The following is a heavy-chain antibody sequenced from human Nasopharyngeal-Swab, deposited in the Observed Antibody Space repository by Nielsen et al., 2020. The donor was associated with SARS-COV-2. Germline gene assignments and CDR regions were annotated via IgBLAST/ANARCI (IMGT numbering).Heavy chain of an antibody. CDR1: GFTFSNYW. Sequence: GGSLRLSCAASGFTFSNYWLHWVRQAPGKGLVWVSRISGDGSDISYADSVKGRFTISRDNAKNSLYLQMNSLRAEDTAVYYCARDFRDSAAVAGTVGAFDIWGQGTMVTVSS. J-gene: IGHJ3*02. CDR3: ARDFRDSAAVAGTVGAFDI. V-gene: IGHV3-74*01. CDR2: ISGDGSDI. D-gene: IGHD6-19*01.